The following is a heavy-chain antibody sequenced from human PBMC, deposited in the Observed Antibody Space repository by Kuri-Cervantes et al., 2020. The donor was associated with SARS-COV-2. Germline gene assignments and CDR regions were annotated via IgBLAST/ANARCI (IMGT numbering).Heavy chain of an antibody. D-gene: IGHD6-13*01. CDR1: GFTFSSYW. J-gene: IGHJ4*02. Sequence: GGSLRLSCAASGFTFSSYWMHWVRQAPGKGLVWVSRINSDGSSTSYADSVKGRFTISRDNSKNTLYLQMNSLRAEDTAVYYRAKAPGIYSSSWYELDYWGQGTLVTVSS. V-gene: IGHV3-74*01. CDR3: AKAPGIYSSSWYELDY. CDR2: INSDGSST.